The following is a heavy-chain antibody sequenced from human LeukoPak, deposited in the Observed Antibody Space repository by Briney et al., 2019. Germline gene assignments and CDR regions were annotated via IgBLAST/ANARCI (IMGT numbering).Heavy chain of an antibody. CDR3: AGWYSYYYYGMDV. CDR1: GYTFTSFY. Sequence: SVKVSCKASGYTFTSFYMNWVRQAPGQGLEWMGRIIPILGIANYAQKFQGRVTITADKSTSTAYMELSSLRSEDTAVYYCAGWYSYYYYGMDVWGQGTTVTVSS. CDR2: IIPILGIA. J-gene: IGHJ6*02. V-gene: IGHV1-69*02. D-gene: IGHD6-19*01.